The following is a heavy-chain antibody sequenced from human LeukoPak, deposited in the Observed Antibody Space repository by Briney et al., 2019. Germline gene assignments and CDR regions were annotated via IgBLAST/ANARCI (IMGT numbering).Heavy chain of an antibody. CDR2: INHSGST. D-gene: IGHD3-3*01. CDR3: ARVRSLRITIFGVVSPYFDY. CDR1: GGSFSGYY. V-gene: IGHV4-34*01. Sequence: SETLSLTCAVYGGSFSGYYWSWIRQPPGKGLKWIGEINHSGSTNYNPSLKSRVTISVDTSKNQFSLKLSSVTAADTAVYYCARVRSLRITIFGVVSPYFDYWGQGTLVTVSS. J-gene: IGHJ4*02.